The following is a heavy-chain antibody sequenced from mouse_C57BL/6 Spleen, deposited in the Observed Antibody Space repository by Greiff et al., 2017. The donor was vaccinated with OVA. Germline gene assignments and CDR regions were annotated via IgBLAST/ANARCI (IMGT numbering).Heavy chain of an antibody. D-gene: IGHD2-3*01. CDR2: IWWDDDK. J-gene: IGHJ3*01. CDR3: ARIAPLYDGYYSWFAY. CDR1: GFSLSTFGMG. Sequence: QVQLKESGPGILQPSQTLSLTCSFSGFSLSTFGMGVGWIRQPSGKGLEWLAHIWWDDDKYYNPALKSRLTISKDTSKNQVFLKIANVDTADTATYYCARIAPLYDGYYSWFAYWGQGTLVTVSA. V-gene: IGHV8-8*01.